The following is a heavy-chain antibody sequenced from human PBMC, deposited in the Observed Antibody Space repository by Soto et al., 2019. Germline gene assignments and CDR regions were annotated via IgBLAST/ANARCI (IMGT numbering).Heavy chain of an antibody. J-gene: IGHJ6*02. Sequence: SETLSLTCAVSGGSISSGGYSWSWIRQPPGKGLEWIGYIYHSGSTYYNPSLKSRVTISVDRSKNQFSLKLSSVTAADTAVYYCARGRFTMVRYGMDVWGQGTTVTVSS. CDR1: GGSISSGGYS. V-gene: IGHV4-30-2*01. CDR3: ARGRFTMVRYGMDV. CDR2: IYHSGST. D-gene: IGHD3-10*01.